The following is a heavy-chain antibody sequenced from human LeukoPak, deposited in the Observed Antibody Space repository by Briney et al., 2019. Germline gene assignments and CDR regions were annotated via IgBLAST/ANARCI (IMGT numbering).Heavy chain of an antibody. Sequence: PGTSLRLSCVASGFSFGGYGMNWVRQAPGKGLGWVAVILYNGKNKYYSDSVKGRFTISRDTSKNTLYLQMNSLRAEDTAVYYCARDLGGCTNGLCSYYFDYWGQGTLVTVSS. CDR2: ILYNGKNK. D-gene: IGHD2-8*01. CDR3: ARDLGGCTNGLCSYYFDY. V-gene: IGHV3-33*01. J-gene: IGHJ4*02. CDR1: GFSFGGYG.